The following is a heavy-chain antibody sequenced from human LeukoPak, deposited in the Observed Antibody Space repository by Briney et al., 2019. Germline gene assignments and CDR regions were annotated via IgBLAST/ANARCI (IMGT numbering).Heavy chain of an antibody. CDR2: INWNGGST. Sequence: GGSLRLSCAASGFTFDDYGMSWVRQAPGKGLEWVSGINWNGGSTSYADSVKGRFTISRDNAKNSLYQMNSLRAEDTALYYCASRGYYYDSSGYYYFDYWGQGTLVTVSS. D-gene: IGHD3-22*01. CDR3: ASRGYYYDSSGYYYFDY. CDR1: GFTFDDYG. V-gene: IGHV3-20*04. J-gene: IGHJ4*02.